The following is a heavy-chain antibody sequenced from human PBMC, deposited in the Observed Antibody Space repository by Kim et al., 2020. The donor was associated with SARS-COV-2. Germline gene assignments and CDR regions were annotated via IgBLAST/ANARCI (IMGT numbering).Heavy chain of an antibody. CDR1: GYTFTSYY. CDR2: INPSGGST. CDR3: ARDYYGSGSYARVGLDY. D-gene: IGHD3-10*01. J-gene: IGHJ4*02. Sequence: ASVKVSCKASGYTFTSYYMHWVRQAPGQGLEWMGIINPSGGSTSYAQKFQGRVTMTRDTSTSTVYMELSSLRSEDTAVYYCARDYYGSGSYARVGLDYWGQGTLVTLSS. V-gene: IGHV1-46*01.